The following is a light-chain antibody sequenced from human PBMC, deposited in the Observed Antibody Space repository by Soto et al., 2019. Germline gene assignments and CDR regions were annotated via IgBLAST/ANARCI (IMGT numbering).Light chain of an antibody. V-gene: IGKV3-15*01. J-gene: IGKJ5*01. CDR3: QHYHDWLIT. CDR1: QSIDIN. Sequence: EIVMTQSPATLSVCPGERVTLSCRASQSIDINLAWYQQKPGQAPRLLIYGASARATDVPARFSGGGSGTEFTLTISSLQSEDFAGYYCQHYHDWLITFGQGTRLEIK. CDR2: GAS.